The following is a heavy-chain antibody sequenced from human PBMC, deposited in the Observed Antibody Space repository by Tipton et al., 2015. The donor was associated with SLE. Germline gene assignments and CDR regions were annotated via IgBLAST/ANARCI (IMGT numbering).Heavy chain of an antibody. CDR3: ARLDSRYYDSSGYYYNWFDP. D-gene: IGHD3-22*01. Sequence: TLSLTCTVSGGSISSGSYYWSWIRQPAGKGLEWIGRIYTSGSTNYNPSLKSRVTISVDTSKNQFSLKLSSVTAADTAVYYCARLDSRYYDSSGYYYNWFDPWGQGTLVTVSS. CDR2: IYTSGST. V-gene: IGHV4-61*02. J-gene: IGHJ5*02. CDR1: GGSISSGSYY.